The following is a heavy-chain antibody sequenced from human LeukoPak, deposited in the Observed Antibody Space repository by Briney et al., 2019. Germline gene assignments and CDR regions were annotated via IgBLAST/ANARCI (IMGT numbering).Heavy chain of an antibody. CDR1: GFTFSDYY. CDR3: ARLWNYDY. D-gene: IGHD1-1*01. V-gene: IGHV3-11*01. J-gene: IGHJ4*02. Sequence: SGGSLRLSCAASGFTFSDYYTSWIRQAPGKGLELVSYISSTSSTIFYADSVKGRFTISRDNAKNSLYLQMNSLRTEDTALYFCARLWNYDYWGQGTLVTVSS. CDR2: ISSTSSTI.